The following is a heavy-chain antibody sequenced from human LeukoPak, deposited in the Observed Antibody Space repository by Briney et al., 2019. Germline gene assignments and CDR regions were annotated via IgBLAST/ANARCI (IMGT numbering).Heavy chain of an antibody. CDR2: IRHDGGDK. CDR1: GFTFSSYW. J-gene: IGHJ4*02. V-gene: IGHV3-7*01. CDR3: ARAPMSPAPADY. Sequence: GGSLRLSCAASGFTFSSYWMSWVRQAPGKGLQWVANIRHDGGDKYYVDSVRGRFTISRDNAKNSLYLQMVSLRAEDTAVYYCARAPMSPAPADYWGQGTLVAVSS.